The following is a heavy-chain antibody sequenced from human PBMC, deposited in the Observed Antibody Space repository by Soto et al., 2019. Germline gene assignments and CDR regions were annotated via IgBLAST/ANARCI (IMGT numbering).Heavy chain of an antibody. V-gene: IGHV1-69*06. Sequence: ASVKVSCKASGGTFSSYAISWVRQAPGQGLEWMGGIIPIFGTANYAQKFQGRVTITADKSTSTAYMELSSLRSEDTAVYYCSRSPGHYYYGMDVWGQGTTVTVSS. CDR1: GGTFSSYA. CDR2: IIPIFGTA. J-gene: IGHJ6*02. CDR3: SRSPGHYYYGMDV.